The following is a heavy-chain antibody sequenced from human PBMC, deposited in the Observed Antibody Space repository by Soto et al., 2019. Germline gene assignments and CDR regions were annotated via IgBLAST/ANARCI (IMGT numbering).Heavy chain of an antibody. CDR1: GDSISSPHYY. CDR3: AREEAVRLERRFDS. J-gene: IGHJ5*01. D-gene: IGHD6-6*01. V-gene: IGHV4-30-4*01. Sequence: KPSETLSLTCTVSGDSISSPHYYWTWVRQPPGKGLEWIGYIYSSGTTYYNPSLRSRLTISIDTSQNLFSLKLSSVTAADTAVYVCAREEAVRLERRFDSWGQGTLVTVSS. CDR2: IYSSGTT.